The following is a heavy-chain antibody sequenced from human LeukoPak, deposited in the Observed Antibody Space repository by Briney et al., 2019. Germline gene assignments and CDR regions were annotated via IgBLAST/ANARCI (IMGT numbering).Heavy chain of an antibody. D-gene: IGHD3-9*01. J-gene: IGHJ4*02. CDR3: ARIRRHNYDWYADDS. CDR2: ISFSDGT. V-gene: IGHV4-4*07. Sequence: SETLSLTCAVSGASVSSNYWSWIRQSAGERLEWIGRISFSDGTNYSPSLKSRVSMPLDASKNQFSPKLTSVTAADTAVYYCARIRRHNYDWYADDSWSQGALVTVSS. CDR1: GASVSSNY.